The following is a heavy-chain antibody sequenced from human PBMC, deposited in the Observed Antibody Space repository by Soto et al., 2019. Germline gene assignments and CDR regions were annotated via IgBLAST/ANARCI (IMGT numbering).Heavy chain of an antibody. V-gene: IGHV1-18*01. CDR2: ISAHNGNT. CDR1: GYTFTSYG. CDR3: ARGRYGDY. J-gene: IGHJ4*02. Sequence: QVHLVQSGAEVKKPGASVKVSCKASGYTFTSYGITWVRQAPGQGLEWMGWISAHNGNTDDAKKLQGRVIVTRDTPTSTAYMELRGLRSADTAVYYCARGRYGDYWGQGALVTVSS. D-gene: IGHD1-1*01.